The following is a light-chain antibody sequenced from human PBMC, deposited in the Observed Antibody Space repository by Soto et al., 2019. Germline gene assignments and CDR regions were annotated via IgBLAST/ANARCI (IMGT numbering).Light chain of an antibody. CDR3: CSYAGSYSYV. V-gene: IGLV2-11*01. CDR1: TNNVGNYNY. CDR2: DVT. Sequence: LTQPRSVSGSPGQSVTISCTGTTNNVGNYNYVSWYQQHPSKAPKLMISDVTERPSGVPDRFSASKSGITASLTISGLQAEDEADYYCCSYAGSYSYVFGTGTKVTV. J-gene: IGLJ1*01.